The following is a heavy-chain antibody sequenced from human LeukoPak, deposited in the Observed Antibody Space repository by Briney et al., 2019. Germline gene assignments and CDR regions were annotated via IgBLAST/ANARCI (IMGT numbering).Heavy chain of an antibody. Sequence: ASVKVSCKASGYTFPAYYIHWVRQAPAQGLEWMGWINPNSGGTNYAQKFQGRVTMTRDTSIRTAYMELSGLRSDDTAVYYCAREGREYYDSSGYPNWFDPWGQGTLVTVSS. CDR3: AREGREYYDSSGYPNWFDP. CDR2: INPNSGGT. V-gene: IGHV1-2*02. CDR1: GYTFPAYY. J-gene: IGHJ5*02. D-gene: IGHD3-22*01.